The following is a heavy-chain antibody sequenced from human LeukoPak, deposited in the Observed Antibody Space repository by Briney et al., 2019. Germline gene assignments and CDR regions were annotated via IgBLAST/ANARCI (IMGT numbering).Heavy chain of an antibody. V-gene: IGHV4-4*07. CDR1: GGSISSYY. J-gene: IGHJ3*02. CDR3: AREGVYDSSGYYYVPGI. Sequence: SETLSLTCTVSGGSISSYYWSWIRQPAGKGLEWIGRIYTSGSTNYNPSLKSRVTMSVDTSKNQCSLKLSSATAADTAVYYCAREGVYDSSGYYYVPGIWGQGTMVTVSS. D-gene: IGHD3-22*01. CDR2: IYTSGST.